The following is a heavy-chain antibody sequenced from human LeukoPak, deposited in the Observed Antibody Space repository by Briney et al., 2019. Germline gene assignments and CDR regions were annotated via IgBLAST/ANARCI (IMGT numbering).Heavy chain of an antibody. CDR1: GGSFSGYY. CDR2: INHSGST. Sequence: SETLSLTCAVYGGSFSGYYWSWIRQPPGKGLEWIGEINHSGSTNYNPSLKSRVTISVDKSKNQFSLKLSSVTAADTALYYCARKEVVAPYSFDYWGQGTLVTVSS. V-gene: IGHV4-34*01. J-gene: IGHJ4*02. CDR3: ARKEVVAPYSFDY. D-gene: IGHD2-2*01.